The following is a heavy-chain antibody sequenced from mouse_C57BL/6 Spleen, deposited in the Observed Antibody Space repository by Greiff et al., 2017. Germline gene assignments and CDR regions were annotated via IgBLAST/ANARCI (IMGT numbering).Heavy chain of an antibody. CDR1: GYTFTSYW. CDR2: IDPSDRYT. J-gene: IGHJ4*01. CDR3: ARSLITTVPNYYAMDY. V-gene: IGHV1-50*01. D-gene: IGHD1-1*01. Sequence: QVQLQQPGAELVKPGASVKLSCKASGYTFTSYWMQWVKQRPGQGLEWIGEIDPSDRYTNYNQKFKGKATLTVDSSSSTAYMQLSSLTSEDSAVYYCARSLITTVPNYYAMDYWGQGTSVTVSS.